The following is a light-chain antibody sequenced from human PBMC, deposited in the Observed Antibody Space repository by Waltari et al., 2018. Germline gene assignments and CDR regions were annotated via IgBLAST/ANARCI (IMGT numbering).Light chain of an antibody. CDR1: QGIRND. J-gene: IGKJ4*01. V-gene: IGKV1-6*01. CDR3: LQDYNYPLP. CDR2: AAS. Sequence: AIQMTQSPSSLSASVGDRVTITCRASQGIRNDLGWYQQKPGKAPKLLINAASGIQRGVPSRFSGSGSGTDFTLTISSLQPEDFATYYCLQDYNYPLPFGGGTKVEIK.